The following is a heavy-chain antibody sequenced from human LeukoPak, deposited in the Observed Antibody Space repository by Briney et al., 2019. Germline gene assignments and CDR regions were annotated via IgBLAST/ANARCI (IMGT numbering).Heavy chain of an antibody. CDR2: ITSSSTYT. CDR1: GFSFSSYN. D-gene: IGHD1-26*01. V-gene: IGHV3-21*01. CDR3: ARDPYSGTYGDTYYYYMDV. J-gene: IGHJ6*03. Sequence: GGSLRLSCAASGFSFSSYNMNWVRQTPGKGLEWVSSITSSSTYTFYADSVKGRFTISRDNARDSLYLQMNSLRAEDTAVYYCARDPYSGTYGDTYYYYMDVWGKGTTVTISS.